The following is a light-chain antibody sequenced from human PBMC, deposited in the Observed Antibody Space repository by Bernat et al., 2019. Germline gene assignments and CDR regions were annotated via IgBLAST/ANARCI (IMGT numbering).Light chain of an antibody. Sequence: QSALTQPASVSGSPGQSITISCTGTSSDIGAYNYVSWYQQHPGKAPKLVIFDVTRRPSGVSDRFSGSQSGNTASLTISGLQAEDEGDYYCNSYSTTRTSVVFGGGTYLTVL. J-gene: IGLJ2*01. CDR2: DVT. CDR1: SSDIGAYNY. CDR3: NSYSTTRTSVV. V-gene: IGLV2-14*03.